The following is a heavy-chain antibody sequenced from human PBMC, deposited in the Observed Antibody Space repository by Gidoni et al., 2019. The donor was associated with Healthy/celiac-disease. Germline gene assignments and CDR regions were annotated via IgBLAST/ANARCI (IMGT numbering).Heavy chain of an antibody. V-gene: IGHV5-51*01. J-gene: IGHJ6*02. CDR2: IYPGDSDT. CDR1: GYRFTSYW. Sequence: EVQLVQPGAEVKKPGESLKISCKGSGYRFTSYWIGWVRQLPGKGLEWMGFIYPGDSDTRYRPSFQGQVPISADKSISTAYLQWSSLKASDTAMYYCARQRSSSFTGGMDVWGQGTTVTVSS. D-gene: IGHD6-6*01. CDR3: ARQRSSSFTGGMDV.